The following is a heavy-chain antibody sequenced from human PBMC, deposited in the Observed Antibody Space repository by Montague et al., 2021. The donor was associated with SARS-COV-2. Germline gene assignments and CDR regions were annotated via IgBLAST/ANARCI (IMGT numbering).Heavy chain of an antibody. V-gene: IGHV3-33*01. CDR3: ARDFGILTGTAPEDY. CDR2: IWYDGSNK. J-gene: IGHJ4*02. D-gene: IGHD3-9*01. Sequence: LRLSCAASGFTFSSYGIHWVRQAPGKGLEWVAVIWYDGSNKYXADSVKGRFTISRDNSKNTLYLQMNSLRAEDTAVYYCARDFGILTGTAPEDYWGQGTLVTVSS. CDR1: GFTFSSYG.